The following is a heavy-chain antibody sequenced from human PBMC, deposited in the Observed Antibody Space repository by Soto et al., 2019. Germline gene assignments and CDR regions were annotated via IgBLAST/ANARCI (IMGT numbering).Heavy chain of an antibody. V-gene: IGHV3-48*03. CDR1: GFTFSSYE. D-gene: IGHD2-21*02. Sequence: EVQLVESGGGLVQPGGSLRLSCAASGFTFSSYEMNWVRQAPGKGLEWVSYISSSGSTIYYADSVKGRFTISRDNAKNSLYLQMNSLRAEDTAVYYCARDPSTYCGGDCYIPRYYGMDVWGQGTTVTVSS. CDR2: ISSSGSTI. J-gene: IGHJ6*02. CDR3: ARDPSTYCGGDCYIPRYYGMDV.